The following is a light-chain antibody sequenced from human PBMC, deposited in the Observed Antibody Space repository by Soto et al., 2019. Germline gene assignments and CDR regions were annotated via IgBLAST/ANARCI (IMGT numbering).Light chain of an antibody. CDR2: GAS. Sequence: EVVMTPSLAILSVSPVERATLSCRASQSVGINVAWYQQKPGQAPRLLIYGASTRATGSPDRFSASGSATEFTLTISSLLSEDFAVYYCQQYNDWPRTFGQGTKVDIK. J-gene: IGKJ1*01. CDR3: QQYNDWPRT. CDR1: QSVGIN. V-gene: IGKV3-15*01.